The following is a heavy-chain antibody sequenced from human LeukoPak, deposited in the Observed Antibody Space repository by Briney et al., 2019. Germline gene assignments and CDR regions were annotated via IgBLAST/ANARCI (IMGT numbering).Heavy chain of an antibody. V-gene: IGHV3-23*01. Sequence: GGSLRLSCAASGFTFSSYAMSWVRQAPGKGLEWVSAISGSGSGGSTYYADSVKGRFTISRDNAKNSLYLQMNSLRAEDTAVYYCARDKTGYSDYYYYMDVWGKGTTVTISS. CDR2: ISGSGSGGST. D-gene: IGHD1-14*01. CDR1: GFTFSSYA. CDR3: ARDKTGYSDYYYYMDV. J-gene: IGHJ6*03.